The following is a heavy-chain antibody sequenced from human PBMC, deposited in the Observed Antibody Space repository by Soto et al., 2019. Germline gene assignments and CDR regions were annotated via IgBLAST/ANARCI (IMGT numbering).Heavy chain of an antibody. CDR1: GGSISSYY. V-gene: IGHV4-59*08. D-gene: IGHD2-15*01. Sequence: QVHLQESGPGLVKPSETLSLTCTVSGGSISSYYWTWIRQPPGKRLEWIGYIHYSGSTNYSPSLNSRVTISVDTSKKQFSLKLSAGTAADTAVYYCARRIVILAADYGMDVWGQGTTVTVSS. J-gene: IGHJ6*02. CDR3: ARRIVILAADYGMDV. CDR2: IHYSGST.